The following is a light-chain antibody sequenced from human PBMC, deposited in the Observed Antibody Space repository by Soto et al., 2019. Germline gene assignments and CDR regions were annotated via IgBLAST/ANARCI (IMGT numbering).Light chain of an antibody. CDR2: KAS. CDR3: QQYINRWA. Sequence: DIQMTQSPSTLSASVGDRVTITCRASQSISTWLAWYQQKPGKATKLLIYKASSLESGVPSRFSGSGSGTEFTLTISSLQPDDFATYYCQQYINRWAFGQGTKVDIK. CDR1: QSISTW. J-gene: IGKJ1*01. V-gene: IGKV1-5*03.